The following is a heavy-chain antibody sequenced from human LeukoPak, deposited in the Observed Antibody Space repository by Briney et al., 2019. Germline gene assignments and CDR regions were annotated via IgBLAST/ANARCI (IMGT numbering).Heavy chain of an antibody. CDR3: ARGYTSGWSPALDI. CDR2: IYHSGRT. Sequence: SGTLSLTCSVSGGSISSSNYYWGWIRQPPGKGLEWIGSIYHSGRTDYNPSLKSRVTISVDTSKNQFSLKLSSVTAADTAVYYCARGYTSGWSPALDIWGQGTMVTVSS. J-gene: IGHJ3*02. CDR1: GGSISSSNYY. D-gene: IGHD6-19*01. V-gene: IGHV4-39*07.